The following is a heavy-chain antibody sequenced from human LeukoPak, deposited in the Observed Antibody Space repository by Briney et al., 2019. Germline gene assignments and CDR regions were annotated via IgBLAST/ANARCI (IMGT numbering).Heavy chain of an antibody. D-gene: IGHD3-10*01. V-gene: IGHV2-5*02. CDR3: AHTKGDMVRGAPRD. J-gene: IGHJ4*02. CDR1: GFSLSTSGVG. CDR2: IYWDDDK. Sequence: SGPTLVKPTQTLTLTCTFSGFSLSTSGVGVGWIRQPPGKALEWLALIYWDDDKRYSPSLKSRLTITKDTSKNQVVLTMTNMDPVDTATYYCAHTKGDMVRGAPRDWGQGTLVTVSS.